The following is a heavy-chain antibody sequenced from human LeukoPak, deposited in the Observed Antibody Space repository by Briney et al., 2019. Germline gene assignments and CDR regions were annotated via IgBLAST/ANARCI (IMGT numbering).Heavy chain of an antibody. D-gene: IGHD6-19*01. Sequence: PGGSLRLSCAASGFIFTTYALSWVRQAPGGGLQWVSAISSSGSDTYYTDSVKGRFTISRDNFKKTLYLQLSSLRAEDAAVYYCAKTTVSNGWYYFDYWGQGTLVTVPS. CDR3: AKTTVSNGWYYFDY. V-gene: IGHV3-23*01. CDR1: GFIFTTYA. CDR2: ISSSGSDT. J-gene: IGHJ4*02.